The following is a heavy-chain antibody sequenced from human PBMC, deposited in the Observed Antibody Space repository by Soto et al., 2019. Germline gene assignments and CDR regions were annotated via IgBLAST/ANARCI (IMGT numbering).Heavy chain of an antibody. Sequence: SGKVSCKASGYTFTSYGISWVRQAPGQGLEWMGWISAYNGNTNYAQKLQGRVTMTTDTSTSTAYMELRSLRTDDTAVYYCARDGARIVVVPAASPLDYYYGMDVWGQGTTVTASS. V-gene: IGHV1-18*04. CDR2: ISAYNGNT. D-gene: IGHD2-2*01. CDR3: ARDGARIVVVPAASPLDYYYGMDV. J-gene: IGHJ6*02. CDR1: GYTFTSYG.